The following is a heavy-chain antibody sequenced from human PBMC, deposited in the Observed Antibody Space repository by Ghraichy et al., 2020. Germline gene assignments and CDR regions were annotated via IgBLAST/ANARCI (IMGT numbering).Heavy chain of an antibody. J-gene: IGHJ4*02. CDR3: AKGASGWSPFDY. CDR1: GFTFSSYA. D-gene: IGHD6-19*01. V-gene: IGHV3-23*01. Sequence: GESLNISCAASGFTFSSYAMSWVRQAPGKGLEWVSAISSSSSNTYFADSVKGRFTISRDNSKNTLFLQMNSLRAEDTAVYYCAKGASGWSPFDYWGQGALVTVSS. CDR2: ISSSSSNT.